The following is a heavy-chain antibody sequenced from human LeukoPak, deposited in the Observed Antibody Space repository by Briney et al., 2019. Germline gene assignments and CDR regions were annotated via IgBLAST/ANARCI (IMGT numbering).Heavy chain of an antibody. J-gene: IGHJ4*02. CDR1: GFTFSSYA. CDR2: IRGSGGST. Sequence: GGSLRLSCAASGFTFSSYAMNWVRQAPGKGLEWVSAIRGSGGSTYYADSVKGRFTISRDNSKNTLYLQMDSLRAEDTAVYYCTTGTWIQLWLPDYWGQGTLVTVSS. CDR3: TTGTWIQLWLPDY. V-gene: IGHV3-23*01. D-gene: IGHD5-18*01.